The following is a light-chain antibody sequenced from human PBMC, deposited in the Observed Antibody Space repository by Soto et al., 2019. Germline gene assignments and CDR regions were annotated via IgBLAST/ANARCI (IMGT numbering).Light chain of an antibody. CDR1: QSISSC. V-gene: IGKV1-39*01. Sequence: DIQMTQSPSTLSASVGDRVTITCRASQSISSCLNWYQQKPGKAPKLLIYAAASLQSGGPPRLSGSRAAGDVFTIISSLLHADYATYYYRQQYSTHSITFGQGTRLEI. J-gene: IGKJ5*01. CDR2: AAA. CDR3: RQQYSTHSIT.